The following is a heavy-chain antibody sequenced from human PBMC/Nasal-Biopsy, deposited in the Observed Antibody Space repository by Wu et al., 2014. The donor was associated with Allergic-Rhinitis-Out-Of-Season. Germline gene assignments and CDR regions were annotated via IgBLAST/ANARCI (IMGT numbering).Heavy chain of an antibody. J-gene: IGHJ2*01. CDR3: ARCPTTEDLPPLVYYYFDI. D-gene: IGHD1-14*01. CDR2: IDSDGSTT. CDR1: GFTFSTYW. V-gene: IGHV3-74*01. Sequence: LRLSCAASGFTFSTYWMSWVRQAPGKGLVWVSRIDSDGSTTSYADSVKGRFTISRDNSQNTLNLQMNSLRAEDTAVYYCARCPTTEDLPPLVYYYFDIWGRGTLVTVSS.